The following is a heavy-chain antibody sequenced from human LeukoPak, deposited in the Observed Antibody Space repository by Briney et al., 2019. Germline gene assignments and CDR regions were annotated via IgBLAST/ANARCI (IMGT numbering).Heavy chain of an antibody. CDR2: INPSGGST. J-gene: IGHJ4*02. CDR1: GYTFTSYY. D-gene: IGHD3-10*01. CDR3: ARDLTMVRGVSPISDY. V-gene: IGHV1-46*01. Sequence: ASVKVSCKASGYTFTSYYMHWVRQAPGQGLEWMGIINPSGGSTSYAQKFQGRVTMTRDTSTSTVYMELSSLRSEDTAVYYCARDLTMVRGVSPISDYWGQGTLVTVSS.